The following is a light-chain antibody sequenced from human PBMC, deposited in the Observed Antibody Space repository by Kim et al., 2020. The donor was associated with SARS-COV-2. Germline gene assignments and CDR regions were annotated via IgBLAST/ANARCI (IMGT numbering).Light chain of an antibody. Sequence: VSPGERVTLSCRASQSVSTNLVWYQHKPGQAPRLLIYGASTRATGIPARFSGSGSGTEFTLTISSLQSEDFAVYYCQQYTNWPRTFGQGTKVDIK. CDR3: QQYTNWPRT. V-gene: IGKV3-15*01. CDR1: QSVSTN. CDR2: GAS. J-gene: IGKJ1*01.